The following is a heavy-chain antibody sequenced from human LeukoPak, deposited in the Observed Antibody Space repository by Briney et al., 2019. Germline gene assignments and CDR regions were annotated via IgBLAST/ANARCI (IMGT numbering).Heavy chain of an antibody. V-gene: IGHV1-18*01. CDR3: ARSPVHLGSGYSPL. Sequence: ASVKVSCKASGYTFTSYGFSWVRQAPGQGLEWMGWISAYNGVTNSAQDFQGRVTMTTDTPTSTASMELRSLTSDDTAVYYCARSPVHLGSGYSPLWGQGTLVTVSS. D-gene: IGHD3-3*02. J-gene: IGHJ4*02. CDR2: ISAYNGVT. CDR1: GYTFTSYG.